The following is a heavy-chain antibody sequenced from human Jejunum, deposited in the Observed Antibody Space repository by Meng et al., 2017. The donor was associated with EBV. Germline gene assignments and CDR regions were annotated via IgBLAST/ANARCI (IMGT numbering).Heavy chain of an antibody. CDR2: IYHGGGT. CDR3: AGNGYYALEY. Sequence: SGPRLGKPSGTLSLTCVVSGGSISDNDWWSWVRQPPGKGLEWLGEIYHGGGTNYNPSLESRVTISVDKSKNQFSLKLNSVTVADTAVYYCAGNGYYALEYWGPGILVTVSS. CDR1: GGSISDNDW. V-gene: IGHV4-4*02. J-gene: IGHJ4*02. D-gene: IGHD3-22*01.